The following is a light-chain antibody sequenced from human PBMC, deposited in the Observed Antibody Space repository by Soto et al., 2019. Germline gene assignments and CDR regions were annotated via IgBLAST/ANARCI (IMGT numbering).Light chain of an antibody. CDR2: DAS. CDR1: QSVSDY. J-gene: IGKJ4*01. CDR3: QEGTYWPA. Sequence: EIVLTQSPATLSLSPGERATLSCRASQSVSDYLAWYQQKPGQAPRLLIYDASNRATGIPARFSGSGFGTDFTLTISSLEPEDFAVYYCQEGTYWPAFGGGTKVDIK. V-gene: IGKV3-11*01.